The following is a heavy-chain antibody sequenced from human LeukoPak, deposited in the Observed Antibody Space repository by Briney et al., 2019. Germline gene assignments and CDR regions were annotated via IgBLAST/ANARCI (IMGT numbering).Heavy chain of an antibody. Sequence: SETLSLTCAVYGGSFSGYYWSWIRQPPGKGLEWIGEINHSGSTNYNPSLKSRVTISVDTSKNQFSLKLSSVTAADTAVYYCARHNYDRHNSGFDYWGQGTLVTVSS. CDR1: GGSFSGYY. D-gene: IGHD3-22*01. J-gene: IGHJ4*02. V-gene: IGHV4-34*01. CDR2: INHSGST. CDR3: ARHNYDRHNSGFDY.